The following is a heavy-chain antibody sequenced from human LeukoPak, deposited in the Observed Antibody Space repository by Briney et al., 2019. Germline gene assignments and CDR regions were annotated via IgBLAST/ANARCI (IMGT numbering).Heavy chain of an antibody. CDR1: GFTFDDYA. J-gene: IGHJ4*02. CDR2: ISGDGATT. CDR3: ARTPPSYGR. V-gene: IGHV3-43*02. D-gene: IGHD4-23*01. Sequence: GGSLRLSCAVSGFTFDDYAMHWVRQAPGKGLEWVSLISGDGATTYYADSVKGRFTISRDNSKNSLYLQMNSLRTEDTALYYCARTPPSYGRWGQGTLVTVSS.